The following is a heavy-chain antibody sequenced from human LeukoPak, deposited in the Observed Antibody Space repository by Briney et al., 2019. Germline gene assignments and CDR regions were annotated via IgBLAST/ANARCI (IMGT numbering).Heavy chain of an antibody. J-gene: IGHJ4*02. V-gene: IGHV3-74*03. CDR2: TNSDGSST. D-gene: IGHD6-25*01. CDR1: GFTFSSYW. CDR3: TRSLSGYDYSPDY. Sequence: PGGSLRLSCAASGFTFSSYWMHWVRQAPGKGLVWVSRTNSDGSSTAYADSVKGRFTISRDNAKNTLYLQMNSLRAEDTAVYYCTRSLSGYDYSPDYWGQGTLVTVSS.